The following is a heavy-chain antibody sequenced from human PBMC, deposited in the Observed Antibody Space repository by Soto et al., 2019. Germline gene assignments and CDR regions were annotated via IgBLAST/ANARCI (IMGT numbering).Heavy chain of an antibody. CDR3: TRLETDY. V-gene: IGHV1-3*01. J-gene: IGHJ4*02. Sequence: ASVKVSCKASGYTFTTYTMHWVRQAPGQRLEWMGCINGGNGNTKYSQKFQGRVTFTRDTFASAAYMELSSLRSEDTAVYYCTRLETDYWGQGTLVTVSS. CDR1: GYTFTTYT. CDR2: INGGNGNT.